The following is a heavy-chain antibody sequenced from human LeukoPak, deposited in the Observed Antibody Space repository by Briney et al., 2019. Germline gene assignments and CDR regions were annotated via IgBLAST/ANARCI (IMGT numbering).Heavy chain of an antibody. CDR1: GFTFDDYA. CDR3: AKDTATYYDILTGYYGFDY. D-gene: IGHD3-9*01. CDR2: ISWNSGSI. J-gene: IGHJ4*02. V-gene: IGHV3-9*01. Sequence: PGRSLRLSCAASGFTFDDYAMHWVRQAPGKGLEWVSGISWNSGSIGYADSVKGRFTISRDNAKNSLYLQMNSLRAEDTALYYCAKDTATYYDILTGYYGFDYWGQGTLVTVSS.